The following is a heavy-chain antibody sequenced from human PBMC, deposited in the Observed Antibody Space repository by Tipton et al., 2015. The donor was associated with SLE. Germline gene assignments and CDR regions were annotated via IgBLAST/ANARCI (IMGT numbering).Heavy chain of an antibody. CDR1: GDSINNKNYY. J-gene: IGHJ4*02. CDR2: IYYTGSA. CDR3: ARHGDSLMPPDY. D-gene: IGHD2-2*01. V-gene: IGHV4-39*01. Sequence: TLSLTCTVSGDSINNKNYYWGWIRQPPGKGLEWIGAIYYTGSAYYNPSLKSRVTISVDTSKNQFSLKLSSVTAADTAVYYCARHGDSLMPPDYWGQGTLVTVSS.